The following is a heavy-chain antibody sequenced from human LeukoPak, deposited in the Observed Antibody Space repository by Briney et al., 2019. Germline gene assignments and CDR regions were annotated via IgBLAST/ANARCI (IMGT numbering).Heavy chain of an antibody. CDR1: GYTFTGYY. CDR2: INPNSGGT. V-gene: IGHV1-2*02. Sequence: GASVKVSCKASGYTFTGYYMHWVRQAPGQGLEWMGWINPNSGGTNYAQKFQGRVTMTRDTSISTAYMELSRLRFDDAAVYYCARVYCSSTSCRRAYFDYWGQGTLVTVSS. D-gene: IGHD2-2*01. J-gene: IGHJ4*02. CDR3: ARVYCSSTSCRRAYFDY.